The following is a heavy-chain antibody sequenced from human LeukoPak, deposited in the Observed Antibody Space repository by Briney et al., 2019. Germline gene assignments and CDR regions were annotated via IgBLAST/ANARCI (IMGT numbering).Heavy chain of an antibody. D-gene: IGHD3-16*01. CDR1: GFTFSDFW. CDR2: IKQDGSEK. J-gene: IGHJ4*02. V-gene: IGHV3-7*01. CDR3: ARDKIGGPTLLDY. Sequence: PGVSLRLSCAASGFTFSDFWMSWVRQAPGKGLEWVANIKQDGSEKYYLDSVKGRFTISRDNAKNSLYLQVNSLRAEDTAVYYCARDKIGGPTLLDYWGQGTLVTVSS.